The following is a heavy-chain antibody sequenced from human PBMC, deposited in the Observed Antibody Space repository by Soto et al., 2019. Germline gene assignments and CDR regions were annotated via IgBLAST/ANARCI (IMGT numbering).Heavy chain of an antibody. D-gene: IGHD1-26*01. J-gene: IGHJ6*02. CDR3: AGQGSGNLHGLVDV. Sequence: QVQLQESGPGLVKPSETLSLTCTVSGGSIDGYNCAWIRQPPGKALEWVGYVYYNGGSSYNPSLTRRATLSMDPSTSQSSLQLRAVTAADPAVYYCAGQGSGNLHGLVDVWGRGTTVTVSS. CDR1: GGSIDGYN. CDR2: VYYNGGS. V-gene: IGHV4-59*08.